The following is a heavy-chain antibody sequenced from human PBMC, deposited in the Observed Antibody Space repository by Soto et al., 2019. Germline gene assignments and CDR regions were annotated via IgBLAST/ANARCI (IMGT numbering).Heavy chain of an antibody. CDR2: VYYNGAT. CDR1: GVSISSSSYY. CDR3: VREDRTTVVTGGH. D-gene: IGHD4-4*01. Sequence: PSETLSLTCAVSGVSISSSSYYWGWIRQPPGKGLEWMGTVYYNGATQYNPSLKGRVIVSVDTSNNQFSLKLTSVTAADTAVYFCVREDRTTVVTGGHWGQGILVTVSS. V-gene: IGHV4-39*02. J-gene: IGHJ4*02.